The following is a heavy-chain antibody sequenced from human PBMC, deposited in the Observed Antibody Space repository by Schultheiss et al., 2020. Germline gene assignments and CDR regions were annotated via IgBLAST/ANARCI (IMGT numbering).Heavy chain of an antibody. CDR3: ARQTSDSSGWYRGPFDY. CDR2: IYPGDSDT. V-gene: IGHV5-51*01. D-gene: IGHD6-19*01. J-gene: IGHJ4*02. Sequence: GESLKISCKGSGYIFDTYWIAWVRQRPGKGLEWMGIIYPGDSDTRYSPSFQGQVTISADKSISTAYLQWSSLKASDTAMYYCARQTSDSSGWYRGPFDYWGKGTLVTVSS. CDR1: GYIFDTYW.